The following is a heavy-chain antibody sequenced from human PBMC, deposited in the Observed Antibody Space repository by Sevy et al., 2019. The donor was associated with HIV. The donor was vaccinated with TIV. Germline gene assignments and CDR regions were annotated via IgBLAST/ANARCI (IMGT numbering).Heavy chain of an antibody. D-gene: IGHD2-2*01. V-gene: IGHV3-7*01. Sequence: GGSLRLSCAASGFTVGTYWMSWVRQAPGKGLQWVASIKQDESEKNYVASVKGRFTISRDNAKNSLALQMNSLRAEDTAVYYCARDLIVPTGMFYYGMDVWGQGTTVTVSS. CDR3: ARDLIVPTGMFYYGMDV. CDR2: IKQDESEK. J-gene: IGHJ6*02. CDR1: GFTVGTYW.